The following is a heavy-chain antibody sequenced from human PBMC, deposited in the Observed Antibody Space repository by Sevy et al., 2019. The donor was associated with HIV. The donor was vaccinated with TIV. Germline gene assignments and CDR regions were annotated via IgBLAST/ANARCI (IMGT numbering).Heavy chain of an antibody. V-gene: IGHV1-24*01. Sequence: ASVKVSCKVSGYSLTQLSMHWVRQAPGKGLEWMGSFEPEDGETFYAQMVQGRVTLTEDTSTDTAYMELRSLRSEDTAIYYCATTNDYYDSSGSPFDYWGQGTLVTVSS. D-gene: IGHD3-22*01. CDR1: GYSLTQLS. CDR2: FEPEDGET. J-gene: IGHJ4*02. CDR3: ATTNDYYDSSGSPFDY.